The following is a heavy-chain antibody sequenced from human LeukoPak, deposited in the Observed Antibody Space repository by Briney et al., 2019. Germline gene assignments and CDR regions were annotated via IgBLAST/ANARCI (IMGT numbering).Heavy chain of an antibody. V-gene: IGHV4-59*12. CDR1: GGSISSYY. CDR3: ARALDGYYYDSSGLYYFDY. CDR2: IYYSGST. Sequence: PSETLSLTCTVSGGSISSYYWSWIRQPPGKGLEWIGYIYYSGSTYYNPSLKSRVTISVDTSKNQFSLKLSSVTAADTAVYYCARALDGYYYDSSGLYYFDYWGQGTLVTVSS. D-gene: IGHD3-22*01. J-gene: IGHJ4*02.